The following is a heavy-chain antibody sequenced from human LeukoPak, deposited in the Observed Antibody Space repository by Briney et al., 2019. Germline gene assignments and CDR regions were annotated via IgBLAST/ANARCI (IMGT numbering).Heavy chain of an antibody. D-gene: IGHD4-17*01. J-gene: IGHJ4*02. V-gene: IGHV4-39*07. CDR3: ARLSTVTTSFDY. Sequence: SETLSLTCTVSGGSISSSSYYWSWIRQPPGKGLEWIGEINHSGSTNYNPSLKSRVTISVDTSKNQFSLKLSSVTAADTAVYYCARLSTVTTSFDYWGQGTLVTVSS. CDR2: INHSGST. CDR1: GGSISSSSYY.